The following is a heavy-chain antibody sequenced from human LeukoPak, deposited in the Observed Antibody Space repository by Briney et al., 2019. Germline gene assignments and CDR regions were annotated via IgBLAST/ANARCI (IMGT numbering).Heavy chain of an antibody. Sequence: PGGSLRLSCTASRFTVSANYMSWVRQAPGKGLEWVSGMYSGGRTDYADSVKGRFTVSRDNAKNSLYLQMNSLRAEDTAVYYCARDGVVTWELTDYWGQGTLVTVSS. D-gene: IGHD1-26*01. J-gene: IGHJ4*02. CDR1: RFTVSANY. CDR3: ARDGVVTWELTDY. V-gene: IGHV3-66*01. CDR2: MYSGGRT.